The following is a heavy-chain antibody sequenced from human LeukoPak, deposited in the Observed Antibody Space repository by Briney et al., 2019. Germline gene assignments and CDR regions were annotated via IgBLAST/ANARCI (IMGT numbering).Heavy chain of an antibody. CDR2: IVVDSDNT. D-gene: IGHD6-13*01. V-gene: IGHV1-58*01. Sequence: SVKVSCKASGFTFTSRSAVQWVRQARGQRLEWIGWIVVDSDNTNYAENFQERVTITRDMSASTSYMELSSLRSEDTAVYFCAAPYNSSWFDLWGQGTLVTVSS. CDR1: GFTFTSRSA. CDR3: AAPYNSSWFDL. J-gene: IGHJ5*02.